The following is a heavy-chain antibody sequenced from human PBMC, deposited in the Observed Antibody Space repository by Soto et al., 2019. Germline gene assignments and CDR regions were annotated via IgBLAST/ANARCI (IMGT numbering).Heavy chain of an antibody. CDR3: AGSSSWYIDY. CDR2: INPSGGST. CDR1: GYTFTSYY. V-gene: IGHV1-46*01. D-gene: IGHD6-13*01. J-gene: IGHJ4*02. Sequence: QVQLVQSGAEVKKPGASVKVSCKASGYTFTSYYMHWVRQAPGQGLEWMGIINPSGGSTSYAQKFQGRVTMTRDTSTSTVYMALSSLRSEDTAVYYCAGSSSWYIDYWGQGTLVTVSS.